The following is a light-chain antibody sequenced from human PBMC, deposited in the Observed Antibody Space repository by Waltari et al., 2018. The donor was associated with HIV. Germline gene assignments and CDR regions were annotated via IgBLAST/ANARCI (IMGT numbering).Light chain of an antibody. CDR2: GAS. J-gene: IGKJ2*02. CDR1: QSVSSSY. V-gene: IGKV3-20*01. Sequence: EIVLTQSPGTLSLSPGERDTLSCRASQSVSSSYLAWYQQKPGQAPRLLIYGASSRATGIPDRFSGSGSGTDFTLTISRLEPEDFAVYYCQQYGSSRRTFGQGTKLEIK. CDR3: QQYGSSRRT.